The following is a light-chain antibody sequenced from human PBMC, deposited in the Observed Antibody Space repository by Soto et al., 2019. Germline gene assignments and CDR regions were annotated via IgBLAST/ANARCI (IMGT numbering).Light chain of an antibody. V-gene: IGLV1-40*01. Sequence: QSVLTQPPSVSGAPGQRVTLSCTGSSSNIGAGYDVHWYQQLPGTAPKLLIYGNSNRPSGVPDRFSGSKSGTSASLAITGLQAEDEADYYCQSYDSSLSGWYVFGTGTKVTVL. CDR1: SSNIGAGYD. CDR3: QSYDSSLSGWYV. J-gene: IGLJ1*01. CDR2: GNS.